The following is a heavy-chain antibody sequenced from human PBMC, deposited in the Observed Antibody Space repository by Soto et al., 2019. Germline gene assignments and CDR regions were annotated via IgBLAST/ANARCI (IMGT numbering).Heavy chain of an antibody. CDR3: ARVTMVRGAKSIIDY. Sequence: QVQLQQWGAGLLKPSETLSLTCAVYGGSFSGYYWSWRRQPPGKGLEWIGGINHSGSTNYNPSLKSRVTISVDTSKNQFSLKLSSVTAADTAVYYCARVTMVRGAKSIIDYWGQGTLVTVSS. CDR1: GGSFSGYY. D-gene: IGHD3-10*01. V-gene: IGHV4-34*01. CDR2: INHSGST. J-gene: IGHJ4*02.